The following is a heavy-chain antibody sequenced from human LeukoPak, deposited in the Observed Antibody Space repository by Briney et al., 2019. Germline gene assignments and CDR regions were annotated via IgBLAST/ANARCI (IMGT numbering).Heavy chain of an antibody. D-gene: IGHD1-14*01. Sequence: GGSLRLSCAASGFVFRSYGLHWVRQAPGKGLEWVAVIPYDGNNEKYADSVKGRFTISRDNAKNSLYLQMNSLRAEDTAVYYCARETMRTFDYWGQGTLVTVSS. V-gene: IGHV3-30-3*01. J-gene: IGHJ4*02. CDR2: IPYDGNNE. CDR1: GFVFRSYG. CDR3: ARETMRTFDY.